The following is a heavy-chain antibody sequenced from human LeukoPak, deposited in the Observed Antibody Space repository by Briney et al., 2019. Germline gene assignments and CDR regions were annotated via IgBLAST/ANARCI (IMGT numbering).Heavy chain of an antibody. CDR2: ISSDGTSK. CDR1: GFTFSTYA. V-gene: IGHV3-30*14. CDR3: AKAGPGAVTRPGYFAS. Sequence: PGRSLRLSCAASGFTFSTYAIHWVRKAPGKGLEWVAVISSDGTSKYYAESVKGRFTFSRDNSKNTLYLQMNDLRAEDTAVYYCAKAGPGAVTRPGYFASWGQGTLVTVSS. D-gene: IGHD1-14*01. J-gene: IGHJ4*02.